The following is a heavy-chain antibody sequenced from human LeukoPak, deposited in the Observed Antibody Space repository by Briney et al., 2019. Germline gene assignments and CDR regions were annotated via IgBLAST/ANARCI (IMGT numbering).Heavy chain of an antibody. CDR3: ACLGGDYSFDY. D-gene: IGHD2-21*02. CDR2: INHSGST. J-gene: IGHJ4*02. Sequence: SETLSLTCTVSGGSISSYYWSWIRQPPGKGLEWIGEINHSGSTNYNPSLKSRVTISVDTSKNQFSLKLSSVTAADTAVYYCACLGGDYSFDYWGQGTLVTVSS. V-gene: IGHV4-34*01. CDR1: GGSISSYY.